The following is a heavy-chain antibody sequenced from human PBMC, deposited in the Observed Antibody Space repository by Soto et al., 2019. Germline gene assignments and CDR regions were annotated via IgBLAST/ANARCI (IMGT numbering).Heavy chain of an antibody. CDR2: IYYNGRT. Sequence: SETLSLTCTVSGGSISSYYWSWIRQPPGKGLEWIGYIYYNGRTNYNPSLKSRVNISVDTSKNQFSLKLSSVTAADTAVYYCVRERGLEGYGDSTYFDYWGQGTLVTVSS. J-gene: IGHJ4*02. D-gene: IGHD4-17*01. V-gene: IGHV4-59*01. CDR1: GGSISSYY. CDR3: VRERGLEGYGDSTYFDY.